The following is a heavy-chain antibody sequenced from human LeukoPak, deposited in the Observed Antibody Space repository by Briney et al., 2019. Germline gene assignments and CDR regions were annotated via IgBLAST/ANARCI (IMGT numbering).Heavy chain of an antibody. CDR1: GYTFTGYY. Sequence: GASVKVSCKASGYTFTGYYIHWVRQAPGQGLEWMGWINPNSGGTNYAQKFQGRVTVTRDASISTAYMELSRLRYDDTAVYYCARDYTAINYYYYMDVWGKGTTVTVSS. V-gene: IGHV1-2*02. CDR2: INPNSGGT. J-gene: IGHJ6*03. CDR3: ARDYTAINYYYYMDV. D-gene: IGHD5-18*01.